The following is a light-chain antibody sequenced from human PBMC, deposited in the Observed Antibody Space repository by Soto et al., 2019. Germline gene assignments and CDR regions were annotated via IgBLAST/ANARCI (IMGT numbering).Light chain of an antibody. CDR2: LNSDGTH. V-gene: IGLV4-69*01. CDR3: QTWGTGIYV. J-gene: IGLJ7*01. Sequence: SLGASVKLTCTLSSGHSSYAIAWHQQQPEKGPRYLMKLNSDGTHSKGDGIPDRFSGSSSGAERYLTISRLQSEDEADYYCQTWGTGIYVFGGCTQLTVL. CDR1: SGHSSYA.